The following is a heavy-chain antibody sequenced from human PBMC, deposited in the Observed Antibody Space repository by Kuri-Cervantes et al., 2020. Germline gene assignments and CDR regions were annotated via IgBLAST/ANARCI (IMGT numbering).Heavy chain of an antibody. Sequence: ASVKVSCKTSGYTFFNYGISWVRQAPGQGLEWMGWSSVYNGDTNYAQKFQGRVTMTRDTSISTAYMELSRLRSDDTAVYYCARDFAPLSYYYYGMDVWGQGTTVTVSS. CDR1: GYTFFNYG. D-gene: IGHD2/OR15-2a*01. CDR2: SSVYNGDT. V-gene: IGHV1-18*01. J-gene: IGHJ6*02. CDR3: ARDFAPLSYYYYGMDV.